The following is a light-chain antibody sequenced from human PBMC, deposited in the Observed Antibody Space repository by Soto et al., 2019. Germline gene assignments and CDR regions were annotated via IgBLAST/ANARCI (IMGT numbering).Light chain of an antibody. CDR1: QTINKW. CDR3: QQYGGSPIT. CDR2: DAS. J-gene: IGKJ5*01. V-gene: IGKV1-5*01. Sequence: DIQMTQSPSTLSASVGDRVTITCRASQTINKWLAWYQQKPGKAPQLLISDASSLQNGVPSRFSGSGSGTEFTLTISSLRPEDFAVYYCQQYGGSPITFGLGTRLEIK.